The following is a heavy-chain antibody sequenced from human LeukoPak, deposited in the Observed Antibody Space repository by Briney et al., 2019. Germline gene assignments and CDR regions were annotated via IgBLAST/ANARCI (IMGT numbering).Heavy chain of an antibody. D-gene: IGHD4-17*01. CDR1: GFTFTHYA. CDR2: ISGSGGST. V-gene: IGHV3-23*01. CDR3: AKDYGDYVGAFGI. J-gene: IGHJ3*02. Sequence: GGSLRLSCAASGFTFTHYAMSWVRQAPGKGQEWVSTISGSGGSTYYADSVKGRFTISRDNSKNTLYLQMNSLRAEDTAVYYCAKDYGDYVGAFGIWGQGTMVTVSS.